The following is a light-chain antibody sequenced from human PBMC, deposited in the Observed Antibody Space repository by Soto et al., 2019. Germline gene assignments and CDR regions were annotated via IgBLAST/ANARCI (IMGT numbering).Light chain of an antibody. CDR1: QSVSRN. J-gene: IGKJ4*01. CDR3: QHRSNWPA. CDR2: DAS. V-gene: IGKV3-11*01. Sequence: EIVLTQAPATMSLSPGERGTLSCRTSQSVSRNLAWYQQKPGQAPRLLIYDASQRATGIAARFSGSGSGTDFTLTISSLEPEDFALYYCQHRSNWPAFGGGTNVEIK.